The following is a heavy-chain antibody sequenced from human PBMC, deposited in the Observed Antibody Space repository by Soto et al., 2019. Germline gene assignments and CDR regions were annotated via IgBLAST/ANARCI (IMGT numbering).Heavy chain of an antibody. V-gene: IGHV1-69*06. CDR1: GGTFSSYA. CDR2: IIPIFGTA. CDR3: ARGRREQWLANVHYYFDY. D-gene: IGHD6-19*01. J-gene: IGHJ4*02. Sequence: QVQLVQSGAEVKKPGSSVKVSCKASGGTFSSYAISWVRQAPGQGLEWMGGIIPIFGTANYAQKFQGRVTITADKSTSTAYMELSSLRSEDTAVYYCARGRREQWLANVHYYFDYWGQGTLVTVSS.